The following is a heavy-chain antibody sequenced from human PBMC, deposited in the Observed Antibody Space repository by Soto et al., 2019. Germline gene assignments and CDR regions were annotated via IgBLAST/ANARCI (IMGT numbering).Heavy chain of an antibody. D-gene: IGHD6-19*01. Sequence: SETLSLTCTVSGGSISSGGYYWSWIRQHPGKGLEWIGYIYYSGSTYYNPSLKSRVTISVDTSKNQFSLKLSSVTAADTAVYYCASDTAMGISGWHRHYDPWGQGTLVTGSS. J-gene: IGHJ5*02. V-gene: IGHV4-31*03. CDR2: IYYSGST. CDR3: ASDTAMGISGWHRHYDP. CDR1: GGSISSGGYY.